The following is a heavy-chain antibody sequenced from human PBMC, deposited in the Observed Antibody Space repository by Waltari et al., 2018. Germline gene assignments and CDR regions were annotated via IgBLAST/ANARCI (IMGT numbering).Heavy chain of an antibody. CDR2: IYYSGST. Sequence: QLQLQESGPGLVKPSETLSLTCTVSGGSISSSSYYWGWIRQPPGKGLEWIGSIYYSGSTYYNPSLKSRVTISVDTSKNQFSLKLSSVTAADTAVYYCARVVVAATRYYYYYYYMDVWGKGTTVTVSS. J-gene: IGHJ6*03. D-gene: IGHD2-15*01. CDR1: GGSISSSSYY. V-gene: IGHV4-39*01. CDR3: ARVVVAATRYYYYYYYMDV.